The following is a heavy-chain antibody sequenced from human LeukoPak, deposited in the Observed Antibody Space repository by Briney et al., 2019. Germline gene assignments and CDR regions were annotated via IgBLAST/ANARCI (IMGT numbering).Heavy chain of an antibody. CDR3: ARDGPGRSGLDY. V-gene: IGHV4-59*01. D-gene: IGHD6-19*01. J-gene: IGHJ4*02. CDR1: GGSISSYY. CDR2: IYYSGST. Sequence: SETLSLTCTVSGGSISSYYWSWLRQPPGKGLEWIGYIYYSGSTNYNPSLKSRVTMSVDTSKNQFSLKLSSVTAADTAVYYCARDGPGRSGLDYWGQGTLVTVSS.